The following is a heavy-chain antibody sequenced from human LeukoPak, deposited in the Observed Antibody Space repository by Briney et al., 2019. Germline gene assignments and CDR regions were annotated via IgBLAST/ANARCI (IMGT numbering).Heavy chain of an antibody. CDR2: IWYDVSNK. CDR1: GFNFRSYG. CDR3: ARRDPFDY. Sequence: GGSLRLSCAASGFNFRSYGMHWVRQAPGKGLEWVGVIWYDVSNKNYADSVKGRFTISRDNSQNTLYLQMNSLRAEDTAVYYCARRDPFDYWGQGTLVTVSS. J-gene: IGHJ4*02. D-gene: IGHD2-21*02. V-gene: IGHV3-33*01.